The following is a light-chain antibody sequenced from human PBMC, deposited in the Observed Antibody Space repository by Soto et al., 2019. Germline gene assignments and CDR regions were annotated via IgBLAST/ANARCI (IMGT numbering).Light chain of an antibody. CDR2: GNT. V-gene: IGLV1-40*01. CDR3: QSYESSLSGWI. J-gene: IGLJ2*01. CDR1: SSNIGAGYA. Sequence: VLTQPPSMSGAPGQGVTISCTGSSSNIGAGYAVHWYQQVPGTAPKLLIYGNTNRPSGVPDRFSASKSGTSASLAISGLQAEDEADYYCQSYESSLSGWIFGGGTKLTVL.